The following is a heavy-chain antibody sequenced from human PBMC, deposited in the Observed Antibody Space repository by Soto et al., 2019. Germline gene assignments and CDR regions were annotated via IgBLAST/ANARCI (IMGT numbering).Heavy chain of an antibody. D-gene: IGHD5-18*01. V-gene: IGHV1-3*04. CDR1: GYTFTRYT. CDR3: SRDAYSSGYDSDY. J-gene: IGHJ4*02. CDR2: INTGRGNT. Sequence: QVQLVQSGAEVKKPGASVKISCKTSGYTFTRYTIHWVRQAPGQRLEWMGWINTGRGNTKYSEKLQGRVTITADTSASTAYMELSSMTSADTARYSCSRDAYSSGYDSDYWGQGTLVTVSS.